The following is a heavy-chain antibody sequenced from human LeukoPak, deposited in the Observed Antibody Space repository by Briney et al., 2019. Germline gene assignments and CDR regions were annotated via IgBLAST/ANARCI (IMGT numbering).Heavy chain of an antibody. J-gene: IGHJ4*02. CDR3: ARGVDFWSGSPYFDF. Sequence: GESLKISCKGSGYSFNSYYIGWVRQMPGKGLEWMGSIYPGDPETRYSPSFEGQVTISLDRSITTAYLQWSSLKASDTDMYYCARGVDFWSGSPYFDFWGQGSLVTVS. CDR1: GYSFNSYY. D-gene: IGHD3-3*01. CDR2: IYPGDPET. V-gene: IGHV5-51*01.